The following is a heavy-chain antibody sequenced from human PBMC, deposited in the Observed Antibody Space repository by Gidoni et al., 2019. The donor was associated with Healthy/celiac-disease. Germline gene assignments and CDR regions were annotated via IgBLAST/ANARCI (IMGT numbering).Heavy chain of an antibody. D-gene: IGHD3-10*01. J-gene: IGHJ6*02. V-gene: IGHV4-30-2*04. Sequence: KSRVTISVDTSKNQFSLKLSSVTAADTAVYYCARDYGGGGYYYYYGMDVWGQGTTVTVSS. CDR3: ARDYGGGGYYYYYGMDV.